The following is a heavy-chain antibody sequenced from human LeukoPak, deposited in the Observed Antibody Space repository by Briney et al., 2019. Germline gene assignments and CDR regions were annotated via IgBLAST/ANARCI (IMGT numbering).Heavy chain of an antibody. V-gene: IGHV3-21*04. CDR3: ARDLSQGATTNTNGYFVY. D-gene: IGHD2-8*01. CDR1: GFTFSSYS. Sequence: GGSLRLSCGASGFTFSSYSMNWVRQAPGKGLEWVSYIGSSGNYIYYADSVKGRFTISRDNAQNSLYLQMISLRGEDTAVYYCARDLSQGATTNTNGYFVYRGQGALVTVSS. J-gene: IGHJ4*02. CDR2: IGSSGNYI.